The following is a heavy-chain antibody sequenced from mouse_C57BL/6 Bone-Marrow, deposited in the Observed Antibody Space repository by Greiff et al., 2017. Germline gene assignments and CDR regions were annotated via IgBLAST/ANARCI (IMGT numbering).Heavy chain of an antibody. V-gene: IGHV5-15*01. CDR3: SRHPYGSSPWCFDV. CDR2: ISNVAYSS. Sequence: EVQGVESGGGLVQPGGSLKLSCAASGFTFSDYGMAWVRQAPRQGPEWVAFISNVAYSSYYADTVTGRFTISRENANNTLYLEMSRLRSEDAAMYYCSRHPYGSSPWCFDVWGTGTTVTVSS. J-gene: IGHJ1*03. CDR1: GFTFSDYG. D-gene: IGHD1-1*01.